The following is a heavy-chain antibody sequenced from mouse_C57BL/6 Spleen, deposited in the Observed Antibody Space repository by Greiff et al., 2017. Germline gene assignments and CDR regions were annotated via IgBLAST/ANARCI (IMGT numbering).Heavy chain of an antibody. CDR2: INPNNGGT. Sequence: VQLQQSGPELVKPGASVKISCKASGYTFTDYYMNWVKQSHGKSLEWIGDINPNNGGTSYNQKFKGKATLTVDKSSSTAYMELRSLTSEDSAVYYCAKGKAHYFDYWGQGTTLTVSS. D-gene: IGHD1-3*01. CDR3: AKGKAHYFDY. J-gene: IGHJ2*01. CDR1: GYTFTDYY. V-gene: IGHV1-26*01.